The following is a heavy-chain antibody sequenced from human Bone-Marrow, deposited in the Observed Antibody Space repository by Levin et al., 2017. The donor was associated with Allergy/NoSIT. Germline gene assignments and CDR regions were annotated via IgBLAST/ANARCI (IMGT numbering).Heavy chain of an antibody. CDR1: GFTFSDYY. CDR3: ASSLGYSGYAFRNWFDP. V-gene: IGHV3-11*06. Sequence: GESLKISCAASGFTFSDYYMSWIRQAPGKGLEWVSYISSSSSYTNYADSVKGRFTISRDNAKNSLYLQMNSLRAEDTAVYYCASSLGYSGYAFRNWFDPWGQGTLVTVSS. CDR2: ISSSSSYT. J-gene: IGHJ5*02. D-gene: IGHD5-12*01.